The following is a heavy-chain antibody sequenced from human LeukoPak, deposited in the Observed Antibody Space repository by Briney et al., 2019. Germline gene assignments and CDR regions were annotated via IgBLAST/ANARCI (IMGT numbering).Heavy chain of an antibody. J-gene: IGHJ3*02. Sequence: SETLSLTCTVSGGSINSGSHYWSWIRQPAGKGLEWIGRIYPSGGTTNYNPSLKSRVTISVDTSKNQFSLKLTSVTAADTAVYYCAKVMTMVVHVFDIWGQGTMVTVSS. CDR3: AKVMTMVVHVFDI. V-gene: IGHV4-61*02. CDR2: IYPSGGTT. CDR1: GGSINSGSHY. D-gene: IGHD4/OR15-4a*01.